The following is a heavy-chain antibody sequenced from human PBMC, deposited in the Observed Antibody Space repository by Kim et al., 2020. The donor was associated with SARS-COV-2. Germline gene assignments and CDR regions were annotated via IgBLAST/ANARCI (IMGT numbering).Heavy chain of an antibody. CDR2: ISYDGSNK. Sequence: GGSLRLSCAASGFTFSSYGMHWVRQAPGKGLEWVAVISYDGSNKYYADSVKGRFTISRDNSKNTLYLQMNSLRAEDTAVYYCARATSIGWFDPWGQGTLVTVSS. J-gene: IGHJ5*02. CDR3: ARATSIGWFDP. CDR1: GFTFSSYG. D-gene: IGHD3-16*01. V-gene: IGHV3-33*05.